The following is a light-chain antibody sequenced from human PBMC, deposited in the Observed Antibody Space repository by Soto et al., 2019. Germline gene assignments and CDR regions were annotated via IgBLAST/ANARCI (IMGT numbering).Light chain of an antibody. CDR3: QQRADWPIT. V-gene: IGKV3-11*01. J-gene: IGKJ5*01. CDR2: DAS. Sequence: VLSQSPSTLSLSPGERATLSCRASQSVRGYLAWYQQKPGQAPRLLIYDASFRVTGLPARFSGSGSGTDFTLTISSLEPEDFAVYYCQQRADWPITFGQGTRLENK. CDR1: QSVRGY.